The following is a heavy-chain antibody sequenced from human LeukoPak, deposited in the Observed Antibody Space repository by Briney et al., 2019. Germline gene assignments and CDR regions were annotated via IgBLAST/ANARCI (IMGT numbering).Heavy chain of an antibody. CDR1: GFTFSSYA. CDR3: ARTGVYDSPFDY. J-gene: IGHJ4*02. D-gene: IGHD5/OR15-5a*01. V-gene: IGHV3-30-3*01. CDR2: ISYDGSNK. Sequence: GGSLRLSCAASGFTFSSYAMSWVRPAPGKGLAWVAVISYDGSNKYYADSVKGRFTISRDNSKNTLYLQMNSLRAEDTAVYYCARTGVYDSPFDYWGQGTLVTVSS.